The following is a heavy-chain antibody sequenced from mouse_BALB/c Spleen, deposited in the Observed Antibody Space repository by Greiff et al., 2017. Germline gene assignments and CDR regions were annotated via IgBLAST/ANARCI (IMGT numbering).Heavy chain of an antibody. CDR1: GFTFSSFG. CDR3: ARGDGNYDYAMDY. Sequence: EVKLMESGGGLVQPGGSRKLSCAASGFTFSSFGMNWVRQAPEKGLEWVAYISSGSSTIYYADTVKGRFTISRDNPKNTLFLQMTSLRSEDTAMYYCARGDGNYDYAMDYWGQGTSVTVAS. D-gene: IGHD2-1*01. V-gene: IGHV5-17*02. J-gene: IGHJ4*01. CDR2: ISSGSSTI.